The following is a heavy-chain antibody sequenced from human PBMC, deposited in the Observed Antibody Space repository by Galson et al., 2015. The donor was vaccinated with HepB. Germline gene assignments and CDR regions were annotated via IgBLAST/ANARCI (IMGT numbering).Heavy chain of an antibody. CDR1: GVTFSSYG. D-gene: IGHD5-24*01. Sequence: ALRLSCAASGVTFSSYGMHWVRQAPGKGLEWVAVISYDGSNKYYADSVKGQFTISRDNSKNTLYLQMNSLRAEDTAVYYCAKSGMATIWADAFDIWGQGTMVTVSS. J-gene: IGHJ3*02. CDR2: ISYDGSNK. CDR3: AKSGMATIWADAFDI. V-gene: IGHV3-30*18.